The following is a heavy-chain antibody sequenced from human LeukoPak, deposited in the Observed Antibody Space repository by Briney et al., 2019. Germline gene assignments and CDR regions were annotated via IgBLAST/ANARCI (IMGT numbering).Heavy chain of an antibody. Sequence: GGSLSLSCAASGFTFSDYYMSWIRQAPGKGLEWVSYISSSGSTIYYADSVKGRFTISRDNAKNSLYLQMNSLRPEDTAVYYCARARPSMWIDYWGQGTLVTVSS. CDR3: ARARPSMWIDY. D-gene: IGHD5-12*01. V-gene: IGHV3-11*04. CDR2: ISSSGSTI. J-gene: IGHJ4*02. CDR1: GFTFSDYY.